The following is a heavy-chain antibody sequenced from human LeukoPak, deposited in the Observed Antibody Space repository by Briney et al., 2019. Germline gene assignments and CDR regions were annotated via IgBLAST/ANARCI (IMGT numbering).Heavy chain of an antibody. D-gene: IGHD1-7*01. V-gene: IGHV3-49*03. CDR2: IRNKAYGGTT. CDR1: GFTFGDYA. J-gene: IGHJ4*02. Sequence: GGSLRLSCTASGFTFGDYAMSWFRQAPGTRLAWVGFIRNKAYGGTTEYAASVKGRFTISRDDSKSIAYLQMNSLKTEDTAVYYCTRGRTSLYYFDYWGQGTLVTVSS. CDR3: TRGRTSLYYFDY.